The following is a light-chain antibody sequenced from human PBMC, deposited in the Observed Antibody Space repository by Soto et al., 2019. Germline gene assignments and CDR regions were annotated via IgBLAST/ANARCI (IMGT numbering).Light chain of an antibody. J-gene: IGKJ4*01. V-gene: IGKV3-11*01. Sequence: EIVLTQSPASLSLSPVEGATLSVSAIQSVSSQLAWYQQKPGQAPRLLIHDASNRATGIPARFSGSGSATDFTLTISSLEPEDFAVYYCQQRRNWPLTFGGGTKVDTK. CDR1: QSVSSQ. CDR2: DAS. CDR3: QQRRNWPLT.